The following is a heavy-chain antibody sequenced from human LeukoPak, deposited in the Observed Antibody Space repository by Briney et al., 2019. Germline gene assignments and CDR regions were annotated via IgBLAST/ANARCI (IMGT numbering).Heavy chain of an antibody. CDR3: ARGGRAQAAPYVY. V-gene: IGHV3-21*01. D-gene: IGHD6-13*01. CDR2: ISSSSSYI. Sequence: GGSLRLSCAASGFTFSSYSMNWVRQAPGKGLEWVSSISSSSSYIYYADSVKGRFTISRDSAKNSLYLQMNSLRAEDTAVYYCARGGRAQAAPYVYWGQGTLVTVSS. CDR1: GFTFSSYS. J-gene: IGHJ4*02.